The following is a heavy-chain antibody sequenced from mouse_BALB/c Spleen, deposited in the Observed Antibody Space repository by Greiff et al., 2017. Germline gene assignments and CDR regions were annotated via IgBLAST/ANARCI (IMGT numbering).Heavy chain of an antibody. CDR3: ARVYGNYEDAMDY. CDR1: GYTFTSYW. CDR2: IYPGDGDT. J-gene: IGHJ4*01. D-gene: IGHD2-1*01. Sequence: VQLQQSGAELARPGASVKLSCKASGYTFTSYWMQWVKQRPGQGLEWIGAIYPGDGDTRYTQKFKGKATLTADKSSSTAYMELSSLTSEDSAVYYCARVYGNYEDAMDYWGQGTSVTVSS. V-gene: IGHV1-87*01.